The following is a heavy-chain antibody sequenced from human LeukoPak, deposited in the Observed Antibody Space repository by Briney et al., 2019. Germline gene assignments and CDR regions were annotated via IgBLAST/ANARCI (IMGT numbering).Heavy chain of an antibody. CDR3: AGNHYDFWSGAYNWFDP. CDR2: IYYSGST. Sequence: SETLSLTCTVSGGSISSSSYYWGLIRQPPGKWLEWIGSIYYSGSTYYNPSLKSRVTISVDTSKNQFSLKLSSVTAADTAVYYCAGNHYDFWSGAYNWFDPWGQGTLVTVSS. D-gene: IGHD3-3*01. V-gene: IGHV4-39*01. CDR1: GGSISSSSYY. J-gene: IGHJ5*02.